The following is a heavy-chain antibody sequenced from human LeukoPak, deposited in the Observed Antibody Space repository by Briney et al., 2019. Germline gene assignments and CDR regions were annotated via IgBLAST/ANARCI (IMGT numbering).Heavy chain of an antibody. Sequence: SETLSLTCTVSGYSISSGYYWGWIRQPPGKGLEWIGTIYHSGSTYYNPSLKSRVTISLDTSKNQFSLKLSSVTAADTAVYYCARAVARPGRGWFDPWGQGTLVTVSS. CDR2: IYHSGST. CDR3: ARAVARPGRGWFDP. CDR1: GYSISSGYY. D-gene: IGHD5-24*01. J-gene: IGHJ5*02. V-gene: IGHV4-38-2*02.